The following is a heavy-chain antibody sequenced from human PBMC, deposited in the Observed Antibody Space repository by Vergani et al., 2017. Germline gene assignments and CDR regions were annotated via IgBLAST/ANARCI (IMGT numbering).Heavy chain of an antibody. D-gene: IGHD3-22*01. J-gene: IGHJ4*02. CDR1: GFTFSSYS. CDR3: ARDPTQVSSGLFAY. V-gene: IGHV3-21*01. CDR2: ISSSSSYI. Sequence: EVQLVESGGGLVKPGGSLRLSCAASGFTFSSYSMNWVRQAPGKGLEWVSSISSSSSYIYYADSVKGRFTISRDNAKNSLYLQMNSLRAEDTAVYYCARDPTQVSSGLFAYGGQGTLVTVSS.